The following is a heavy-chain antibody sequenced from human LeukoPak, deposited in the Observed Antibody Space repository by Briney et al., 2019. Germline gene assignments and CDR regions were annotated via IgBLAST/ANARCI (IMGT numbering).Heavy chain of an antibody. CDR1: GFTFSSYA. CDR3: AKCHSTSSGMGDY. J-gene: IGHJ4*02. Sequence: GGSLRLSCAASGFTFSSYAMHWVRQAPGKGLEWVAVISYDGSNKYYADSVKGRFTISRDNSKNTVYLQMNSLRGEDTAVYYCAKCHSTSSGMGDYWGQGTLVTVSS. D-gene: IGHD6-6*01. CDR2: ISYDGSNK. V-gene: IGHV3-30-3*02.